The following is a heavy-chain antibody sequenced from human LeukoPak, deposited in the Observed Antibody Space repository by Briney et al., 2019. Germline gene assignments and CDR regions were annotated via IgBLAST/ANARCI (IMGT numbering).Heavy chain of an antibody. D-gene: IGHD3-16*01. V-gene: IGHV3-30*02. Sequence: GGSLRLSCAASGFTFSSYGMHWVRQAPGKGLEWVAFIRYDGSNKYYADSVEGRFTISRDNSKNTLYLQMNSLRAEDTAVYYCAKACISGPFGGVMGYWGQGTLVTVSS. CDR1: GFTFSSYG. CDR2: IRYDGSNK. J-gene: IGHJ4*02. CDR3: AKACISGPFGGVMGY.